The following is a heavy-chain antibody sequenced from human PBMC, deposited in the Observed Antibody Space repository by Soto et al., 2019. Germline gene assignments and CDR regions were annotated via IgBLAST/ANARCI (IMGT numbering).Heavy chain of an antibody. CDR2: IYTSGST. CDR1: GGSISSYY. Sequence: SETLSLTCTVSGGSISSYYWSWIRQPAGKGLEWIGRIYTSGSTNYNPSLKSRVTMSVDTSKNQFSLKLRSVTAEDKAVYYCARDYEEGWFDPWGQGTLVTVS. D-gene: IGHD5-12*01. J-gene: IGHJ5*02. CDR3: ARDYEEGWFDP. V-gene: IGHV4-4*07.